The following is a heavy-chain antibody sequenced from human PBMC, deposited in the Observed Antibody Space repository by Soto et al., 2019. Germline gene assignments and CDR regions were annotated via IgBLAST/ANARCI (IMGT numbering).Heavy chain of an antibody. CDR2: TRSKANSYTT. V-gene: IGHV3-72*01. Sequence: GGSLRLSCAASGFTFSDHYMDWVRQAPGKGLEWVGRTRSKANSYTTEYAASVKGRFTISRDDSKNSVFLLMNSLRTEDTAVYYCARVRGSSWPLSFFDYWGQGALVTVSA. J-gene: IGHJ4*02. CDR3: ARVRGSSWPLSFFDY. CDR1: GFTFSDHY. D-gene: IGHD6-13*01.